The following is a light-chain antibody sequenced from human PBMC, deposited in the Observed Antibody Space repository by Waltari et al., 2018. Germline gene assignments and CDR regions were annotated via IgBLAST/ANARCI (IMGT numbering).Light chain of an antibody. V-gene: IGKV4-1*01. CDR3: QQYYSTPNT. CDR2: WAS. Sequence: DIGMTQSPASLAVSLGERATINCKSSRSLFHTNNQDYLAWYQQKSGQPPKLLIYWASTRACGVPDRFSACGSGTDCTLAVSSLQAEDVAVFYCQQYYSTPNTFGQGTKVEIK. J-gene: IGKJ2*01. CDR1: RSLFHTNNQDY.